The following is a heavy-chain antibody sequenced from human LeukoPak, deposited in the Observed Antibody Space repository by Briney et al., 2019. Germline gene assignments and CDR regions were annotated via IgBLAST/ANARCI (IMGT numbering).Heavy chain of an antibody. CDR3: ARDRGSYFDY. Sequence: SETLSLTCTVSGDSISSYYCSWIRQPPGKGLEWIGYIYYSGSTNYNPSLKSRVTISVDTSKNQFSLKLSSVTAADTAVYYCARDRGSYFDYWGQGTLVTVSS. D-gene: IGHD1-26*01. V-gene: IGHV4-59*01. CDR1: GDSISSYY. J-gene: IGHJ4*02. CDR2: IYYSGST.